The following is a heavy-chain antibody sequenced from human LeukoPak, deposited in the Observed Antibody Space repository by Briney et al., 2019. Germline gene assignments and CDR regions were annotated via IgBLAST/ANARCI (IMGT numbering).Heavy chain of an antibody. V-gene: IGHV3-15*01. CDR3: TTEDGSGIYYGMDV. CDR2: IKSKTDGGTT. Sequence: PGGSLRLSCAASGFTFSNAWMSWVRQAPGKGLEWVGRIKSKTDGGTTDYAAPVKGRFTISRDDSKNTLYLQMNSLKTEDTAVYYCTTEDGSGIYYGMDVWGKGTTVTVS. J-gene: IGHJ6*04. CDR1: GFTFSNAW. D-gene: IGHD3-10*01.